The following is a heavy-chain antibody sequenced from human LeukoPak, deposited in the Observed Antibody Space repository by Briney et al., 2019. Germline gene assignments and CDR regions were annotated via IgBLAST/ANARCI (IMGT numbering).Heavy chain of an antibody. CDR2: IRAGGGST. Sequence: GVYLRLSCAASGFTFSSYGLSWVRQAPGKGLEWVSAIRAGGGSTYYADSVKGRFTISRDKSKNPLDLQMNSLRAEDTAVYFCAKNMVRGVIMSSSFDYWGQGTLVTVFS. V-gene: IGHV3-23*01. CDR1: GFTFSSYG. D-gene: IGHD3-10*01. CDR3: AKNMVRGVIMSSSFDY. J-gene: IGHJ4*02.